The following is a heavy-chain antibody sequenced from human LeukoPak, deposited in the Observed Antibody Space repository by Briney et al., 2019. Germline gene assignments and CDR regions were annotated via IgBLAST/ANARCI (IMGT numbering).Heavy chain of an antibody. CDR3: ARGSGSRDGYNLDY. CDR1: GYSISSGYY. V-gene: IGHV4-38-2*02. CDR2: IYHSGST. Sequence: SETLSLTCTVSGYSISSGYYWGWIRQPPGKGLEWIGSIYHSGSTYYNPSLKSRVTISVDTSKNQFSLKLSSVTAADTAVYYCARGSGSRDGYNLDYWGQGTLVTVSS. J-gene: IGHJ4*02. D-gene: IGHD5-24*01.